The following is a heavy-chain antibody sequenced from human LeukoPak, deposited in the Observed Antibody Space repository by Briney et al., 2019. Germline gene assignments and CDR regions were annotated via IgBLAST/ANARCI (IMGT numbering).Heavy chain of an antibody. V-gene: IGHV4-38-2*02. CDR3: ARDLGLTISANWFDP. CDR2: VYHTGAT. Sequence: PSETLSLTCGVSGNPISSGYCWVWIRQPPGKGLEWMGSVYHTGATYYNPSLKSPVTISVDTSKNHFSLELNSVTAADTAVYHCARDLGLTISANWFDPWGQGTLVTVSS. D-gene: IGHD3-3*01. J-gene: IGHJ5*02. CDR1: GNPISSGYC.